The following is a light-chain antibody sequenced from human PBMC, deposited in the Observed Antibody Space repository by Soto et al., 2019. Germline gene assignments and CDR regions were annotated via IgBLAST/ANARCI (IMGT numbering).Light chain of an antibody. J-gene: IGLJ1*01. CDR2: GNT. Sequence: QSVLTQPPSVSGAPGQRVTISCTGSSSNIGSTYDVQWYQQLPGTAPKLLIHGNTDRPSGVPDRFSGSKSGTSASLAITGLQADDEADYYCQSYDDSLSVHYVFGTGTKLPVL. CDR1: SSNIGSTYD. V-gene: IGLV1-40*01. CDR3: QSYDDSLSVHYV.